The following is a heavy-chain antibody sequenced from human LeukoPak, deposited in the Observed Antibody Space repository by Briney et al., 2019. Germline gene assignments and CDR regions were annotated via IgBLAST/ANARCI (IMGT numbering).Heavy chain of an antibody. CDR2: INTYTGNP. CDR1: GYTFTSYA. V-gene: IGHV7-4-1*02. Sequence: GASVKVSCKAPGYTFTSYAMNWVRQAPGQGLEWMGWINTYTGNPTYAQGFTGRFVFSLDSSVSTAYLQISSLKAEDSAVYYCARGDGYNQPDYWGQGTLVTVSS. D-gene: IGHD5-24*01. CDR3: ARGDGYNQPDY. J-gene: IGHJ4*02.